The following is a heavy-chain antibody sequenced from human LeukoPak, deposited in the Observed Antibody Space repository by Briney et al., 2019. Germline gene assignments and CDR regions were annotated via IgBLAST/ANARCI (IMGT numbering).Heavy chain of an antibody. CDR3: ARAPRVHSSGQAFDI. J-gene: IGHJ3*02. D-gene: IGHD6-19*01. CDR1: GYTFTSYG. V-gene: IGHV1-18*01. Sequence: ASVKVSCKASGYTFTSYGISWVQQAPGQGLEWMGWISAYNGNTNYAQKLQGRVTMTTDTSTSTAYMELRSLRSDDTAVYYCARAPRVHSSGQAFDIWGQGTMVTVSS. CDR2: ISAYNGNT.